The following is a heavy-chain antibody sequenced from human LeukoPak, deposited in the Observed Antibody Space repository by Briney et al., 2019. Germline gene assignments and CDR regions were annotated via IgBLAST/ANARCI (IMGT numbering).Heavy chain of an antibody. CDR2: ITNNGGKT. CDR1: GFIFSSRA. Sequence: SGGSLRLSCAASGFIFSSRAMSWVRQAPGKGLEWLSSITNNGGKTYYAASVKGRFTTSRDESQNTVYLAMSSLRVEDTAVYYCAKDHPSDGWPTFEYWGQGSLVTVSS. V-gene: IGHV3-23*01. D-gene: IGHD5-18*01. J-gene: IGHJ4*02. CDR3: AKDHPSDGWPTFEY.